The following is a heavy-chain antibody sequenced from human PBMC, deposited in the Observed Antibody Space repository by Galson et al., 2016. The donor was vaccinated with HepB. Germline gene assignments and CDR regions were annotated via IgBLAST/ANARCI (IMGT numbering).Heavy chain of an antibody. CDR1: GFTFSSYA. Sequence: SLRLSCAASGFTFSSYAMSWVRQAPGKGLEWVSAISGSGGSTYYADSVKGRFTIYRDNSKNTLYLQMNSLRAEDTAVYYCAKGPGIQLPFDYWGQGTLVTVSS. CDR2: ISGSGGST. D-gene: IGHD5-18*01. CDR3: AKGPGIQLPFDY. V-gene: IGHV3-23*01. J-gene: IGHJ4*02.